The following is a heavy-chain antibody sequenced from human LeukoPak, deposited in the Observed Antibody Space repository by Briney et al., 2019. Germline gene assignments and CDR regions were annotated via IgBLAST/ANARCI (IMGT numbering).Heavy chain of an antibody. D-gene: IGHD6-13*01. J-gene: IGHJ6*02. V-gene: IGHV3-30-3*01. CDR2: ITYDGSNK. CDR3: ARGDHSSSWYPGGMDV. CDR1: GFTFSSYA. Sequence: GRSLGLSCAASGFTFSSYAMHWVRQAPGKGLEWVAVITYDGSNKYYAASVKGRFTISRDNSKNTLYLQMNSLRAEDTAVYYCARGDHSSSWYPGGMDVWGQGTTVTVSS.